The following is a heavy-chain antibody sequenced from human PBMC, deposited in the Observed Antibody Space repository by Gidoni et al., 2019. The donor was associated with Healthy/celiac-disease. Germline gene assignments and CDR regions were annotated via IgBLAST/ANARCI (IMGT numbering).Heavy chain of an antibody. D-gene: IGHD4-17*01. CDR2: ISSSSSTI. V-gene: IGHV3-48*01. CDR3: ARDSMTTVTTVFYY. CDR1: GFTFSSYS. Sequence: EVQLVESGGGLVQPGGSLRLSCAASGFTFSSYSMNWVRQAPGKGLEWVSYISSSSSTIYYADSVKGRFTISRDNAKNSLYLQMNSLRAEDTAVYYCARDSMTTVTTVFYYWGQGTLVTVSS. J-gene: IGHJ4*02.